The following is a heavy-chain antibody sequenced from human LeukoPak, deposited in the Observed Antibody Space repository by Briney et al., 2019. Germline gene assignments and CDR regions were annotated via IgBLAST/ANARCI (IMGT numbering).Heavy chain of an antibody. CDR1: GYTFTGYY. J-gene: IGHJ4*02. CDR2: INPNSGGT. Sequence: AASVKVSCRASGYTFTGYYMHWARQAPGQGLEWMGWINPNSGGTNYAQKFQGRVTMTRDTSIGTAYMELSRLRSDDTAVYYCARGCGSTSCSDYWGQGTLVTVSS. D-gene: IGHD2-2*01. CDR3: ARGCGSTSCSDY. V-gene: IGHV1-2*02.